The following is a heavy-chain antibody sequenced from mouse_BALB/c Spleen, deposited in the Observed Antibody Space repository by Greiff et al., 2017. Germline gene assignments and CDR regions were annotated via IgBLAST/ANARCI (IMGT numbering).Heavy chain of an antibody. J-gene: IGHJ2*01. Sequence: VHVKQSGAELVKPGASVKLSCTASGFNIKDTYMHWVKQRPEQGLEWIGRIDPANGNTKYDPKFQGKATITADTSSNTAYLQLSSLTSEDTAVYYCARSDSFDYWGQGTTLTVSS. CDR3: ARSDSFDY. D-gene: IGHD2-4*01. V-gene: IGHV14-3*02. CDR1: GFNIKDTY. CDR2: IDPANGNT.